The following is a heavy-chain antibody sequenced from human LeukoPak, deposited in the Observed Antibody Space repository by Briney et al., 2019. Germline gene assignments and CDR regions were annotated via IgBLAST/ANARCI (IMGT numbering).Heavy chain of an antibody. V-gene: IGHV3-48*01. CDR2: ISSSSSTI. CDR1: GFTFSSYS. Sequence: PGGSLRLSCAASGFTFSSYSMNWVRQAPGKGLEWVSYISSSSSTIYYADSVKGRFTISRDNSKNTLYLRMNSLRAEDTAMYFCAKDPGYRDFWGQGTLATVSS. D-gene: IGHD5-18*01. CDR3: AKDPGYRDF. J-gene: IGHJ4*02.